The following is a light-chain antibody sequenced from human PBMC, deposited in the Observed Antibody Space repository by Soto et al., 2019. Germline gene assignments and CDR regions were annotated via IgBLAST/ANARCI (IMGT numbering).Light chain of an antibody. V-gene: IGKV3-20*01. CDR2: DAS. Sequence: EIVLTQSPGTLSLSPGEGATLSCRASQSVSSSYLAWYQQKPGQAPRLLIYDASSRATGIPDRFSGSGSGTDFTLTISRLEAEDFAVYYCQRYGSLPYTFGQGTKLEIK. J-gene: IGKJ2*01. CDR1: QSVSSSY. CDR3: QRYGSLPYT.